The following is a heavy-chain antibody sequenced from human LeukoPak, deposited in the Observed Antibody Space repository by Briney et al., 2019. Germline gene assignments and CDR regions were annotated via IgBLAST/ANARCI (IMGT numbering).Heavy chain of an antibody. CDR1: GFTFSSYG. V-gene: IGHV3-30*18. CDR3: AKDSGIAVAGTLRAFDI. CDR2: ISYDGSNK. J-gene: IGHJ3*02. Sequence: ARSLRLSCAASGFTFSSYGMHWVRQAPGKGLEWVAVISYDGSNKYFSDSVKGRFTIFRDNSKNTLYLQMTSMRAEDTAVYYCAKDSGIAVAGTLRAFDIWGQGTMVTVSS. D-gene: IGHD6-19*01.